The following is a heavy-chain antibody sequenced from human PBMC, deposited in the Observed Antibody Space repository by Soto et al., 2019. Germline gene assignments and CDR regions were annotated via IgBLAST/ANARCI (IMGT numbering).Heavy chain of an antibody. D-gene: IGHD2-15*01. CDR2: IYYSGNT. V-gene: IGHV4-30-4*01. J-gene: IGHJ6*02. CDR1: GGSISSGYYY. CDR3: ARGAGSPTYYYGMDV. Sequence: PSETLSLTCSVSGGSISSGYYYWSWIRQPPGKGLEWIGNIYYSGNTYYNPSLKSRVTISVDTSKNQFSLNLSSVTAADTAEYYCARGAGSPTYYYGMDVWGQGTTVTVSS.